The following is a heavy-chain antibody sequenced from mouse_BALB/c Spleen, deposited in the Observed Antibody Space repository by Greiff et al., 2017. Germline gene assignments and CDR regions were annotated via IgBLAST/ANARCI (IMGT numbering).Heavy chain of an antibody. CDR3: ARDGSSEGDYAMDY. Sequence: EVQGVESGGDLVKPGGSLKLSCAASGFTFSSYGMSWVRQTPDKRLEWVATISSGGSYTYYPDSVKGRFTISRDNAKNTLYLQMSSLKSEDTAMYYCARDGSSEGDYAMDYWGQGTSVTVSS. CDR2: ISSGGSYT. J-gene: IGHJ4*01. V-gene: IGHV5-6*01. D-gene: IGHD1-1*01. CDR1: GFTFSSYG.